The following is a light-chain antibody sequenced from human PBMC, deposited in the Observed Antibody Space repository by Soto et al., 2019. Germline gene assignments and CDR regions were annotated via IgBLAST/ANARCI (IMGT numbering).Light chain of an antibody. J-gene: IGLJ1*01. CDR1: SDDIGTYEY. CDR3: SSYSSGSTLPCL. Sequence: SALTQPASVSGSPGQSITISCTGSSDDIGTYEYISWHQHHPGKAPKLIIFGVYDRPSGVSDRFSGSKSGNTASLTTFGLLLDDEPVYYCSSYSSGSTLPCLFGTGTKVTVL. CDR2: GVY. V-gene: IGLV2-14*01.